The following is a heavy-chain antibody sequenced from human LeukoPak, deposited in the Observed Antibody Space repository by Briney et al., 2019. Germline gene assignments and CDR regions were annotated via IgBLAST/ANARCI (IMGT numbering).Heavy chain of an antibody. CDR3: ISTVTTGGYYYYYMDV. CDR1: GFTFSGSA. CDR2: IRSKTNSYAT. J-gene: IGHJ6*03. Sequence: GGSLRLSCAASGFTFSGSAMHWVRQASGKGLEWVGRIRSKTNSYATSYAASVKGRFALSRDDSKNTAYLQMNSLKTEDTAVYYCISTVTTGGYYYYYMDVWGKGTTVTVSS. V-gene: IGHV3-73*01. D-gene: IGHD4-17*01.